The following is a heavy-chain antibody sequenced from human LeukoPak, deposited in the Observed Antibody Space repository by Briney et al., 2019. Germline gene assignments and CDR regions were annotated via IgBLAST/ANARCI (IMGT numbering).Heavy chain of an antibody. Sequence: GALRLSCAASGFTFSSSAMSWVRQAPGKGLEWVSSISGSAASRNYADSVKGRFTISRDNSKSTLYLQVNSLRAEDTAVYYCARGASSSPFDYWGQGTLVTVSS. D-gene: IGHD6-6*01. CDR1: GFTFSSSA. J-gene: IGHJ4*02. V-gene: IGHV3-23*01. CDR2: ISGSAASR. CDR3: ARGASSSPFDY.